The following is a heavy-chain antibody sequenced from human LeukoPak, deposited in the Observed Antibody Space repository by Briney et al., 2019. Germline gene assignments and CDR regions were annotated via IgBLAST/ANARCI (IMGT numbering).Heavy chain of an antibody. CDR1: GITLSNYG. V-gene: IGHV3-23*01. CDR3: ARIQEEGALQHFDY. J-gene: IGHJ4*02. D-gene: IGHD1-26*01. CDR2: ISGSGGST. Sequence: GGSLRLSRAASGITLSNYGMSWVRKAPRKGLEWVAGISGSGGSTNYADSVKGRFTISRDNPKNTLYLQMNSLRAEDTAVYYCARIQEEGALQHFDYWGQGTLVTVS.